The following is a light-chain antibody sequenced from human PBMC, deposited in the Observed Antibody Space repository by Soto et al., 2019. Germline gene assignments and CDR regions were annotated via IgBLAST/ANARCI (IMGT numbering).Light chain of an antibody. CDR3: QQYGSSPQT. CDR1: QSVSSSY. V-gene: IGKV3-20*01. J-gene: IGKJ1*01. CDR2: GAS. Sequence: IVLTQSPGTLSLSPGERATLSCRASQSVSSSYLAWYQQKPGQAPRLLIYGASDRATGIPDRFTGSGSGTDFTLTISRLEPEDLAVYYCQQYGSSPQTFGQGTKVEIK.